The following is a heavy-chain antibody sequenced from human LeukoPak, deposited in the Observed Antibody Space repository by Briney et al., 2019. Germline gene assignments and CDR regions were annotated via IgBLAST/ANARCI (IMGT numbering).Heavy chain of an antibody. CDR2: INHSGST. J-gene: IGHJ3*02. D-gene: IGHD3-10*01. V-gene: IGHV4-34*01. Sequence: SETLSLTCAVYGGPFSGYYWSWIRQPPGKGLEWIGEINHSGSTNYNPSLKSRVTISVDTSKNQFSLKLSSVTAADTAVYYCARARYYYGSGSYYVHAFDIWGQGTMVTVSS. CDR1: GGPFSGYY. CDR3: ARARYYYGSGSYYVHAFDI.